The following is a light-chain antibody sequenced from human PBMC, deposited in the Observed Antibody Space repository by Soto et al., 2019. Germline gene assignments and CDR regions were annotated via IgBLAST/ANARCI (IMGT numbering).Light chain of an antibody. CDR2: VAS. CDR3: QRYNNWPPYT. V-gene: IGKV3-15*01. CDR1: QSVGSD. Sequence: EIVMTQSPATLSVSPGERATLSCRASQSVGSDLAWYQQRPGQAPRLVIFVASTGATGIPARFSGSGSGTEFTLTISSLQAEDLAGYSCQRYNNWPPYTFGQGTKLEIK. J-gene: IGKJ2*01.